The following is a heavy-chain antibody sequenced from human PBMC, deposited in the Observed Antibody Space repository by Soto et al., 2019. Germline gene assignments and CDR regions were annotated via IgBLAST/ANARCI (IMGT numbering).Heavy chain of an antibody. CDR1: GDSVSSGAYY. D-gene: IGHD6-13*01. CDR3: ARANIAAAGTIFDP. J-gene: IGHJ5*02. Sequence: QVKLQESGPGLVKPSETLSLTCTVSGDSVSSGAYYWSWVRQPPGKGLEWIGDIYYNAITNSNPAVKSRVTILVDTSKSEISLTLNSVTAADTAVYYCARANIAAAGTIFDPWGQGVLVTVSA. CDR2: IYYNAIT. V-gene: IGHV4-61*08.